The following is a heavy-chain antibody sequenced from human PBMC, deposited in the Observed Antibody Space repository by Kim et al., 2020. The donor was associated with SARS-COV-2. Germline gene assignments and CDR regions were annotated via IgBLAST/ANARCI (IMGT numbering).Heavy chain of an antibody. D-gene: IGHD5-12*01. J-gene: IGHJ4*02. Sequence: YHAHSLKGRFTISRDNAENTLYLQMNSLRAEDTAVIYCARGDGYNSAFDYWGQGTLVTVSS. CDR3: ARGDGYNSAFDY. V-gene: IGHV3-30*01.